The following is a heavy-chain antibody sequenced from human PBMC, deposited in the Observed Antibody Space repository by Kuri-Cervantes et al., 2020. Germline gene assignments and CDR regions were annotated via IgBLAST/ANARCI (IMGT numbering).Heavy chain of an antibody. Sequence: GGSLRLSCAASGFTFSSYWMHWVRQAPGEGLVGVSRIKSDGSLTNYADSVKGRFTISRDNAKNTLFLQMNSLRAEDTAVYYCAKEGARGGDYWGQGTLVTVSS. CDR1: GFTFSSYW. J-gene: IGHJ4*02. CDR2: IKSDGSLT. V-gene: IGHV3-74*01. CDR3: AKEGARGGDY. D-gene: IGHD3-16*01.